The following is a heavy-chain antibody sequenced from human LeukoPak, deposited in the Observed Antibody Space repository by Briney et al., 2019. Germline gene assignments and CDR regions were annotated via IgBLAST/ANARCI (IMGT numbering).Heavy chain of an antibody. CDR3: ARDTHYCDSSGYYPHFDY. Sequence: GGSLRLSCAASGFTFSSYAMHWVRQAPGKGLEWVAVISYDGSNKYYADSVKGRFTISRDNSKNTLYLQMNSLRAEDTAVYYCARDTHYCDSSGYYPHFDYWGQGTLVTVSS. D-gene: IGHD3-22*01. V-gene: IGHV3-30-3*01. J-gene: IGHJ4*02. CDR1: GFTFSSYA. CDR2: ISYDGSNK.